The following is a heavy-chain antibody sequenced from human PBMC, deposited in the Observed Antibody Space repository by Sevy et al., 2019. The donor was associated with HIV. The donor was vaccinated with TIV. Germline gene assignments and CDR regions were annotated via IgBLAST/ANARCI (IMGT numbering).Heavy chain of an antibody. CDR3: ARDRAVAGTSYALDI. D-gene: IGHD6-19*01. Sequence: GGSLRLSCAASGFTFSSYAMHWVRQAPGKGLEWVAVISYDGSNKYYADSVKGRFTISRDNSKNTLYLQMNSLRAEDTAVYYCARDRAVAGTSYALDIWGQGTMVTVSS. CDR2: ISYDGSNK. CDR1: GFTFSSYA. J-gene: IGHJ3*02. V-gene: IGHV3-30-3*01.